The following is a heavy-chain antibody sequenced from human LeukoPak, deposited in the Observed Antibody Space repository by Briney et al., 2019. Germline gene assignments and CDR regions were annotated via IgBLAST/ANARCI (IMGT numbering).Heavy chain of an antibody. V-gene: IGHV5-51*01. CDR2: INPDDSDT. CDR1: GFSFNTYW. Sequence: GESLKISCKGSGFSFNTYWIGWVRHMPGKGLEWMGIINPDDSDTRYSPSFQGQVTMSADKSINTAYLQWSSLKASDTAMYYCARQWWGTDYMPRHNWFDPWGQGTLVTVSS. J-gene: IGHJ5*02. D-gene: IGHD4-11*01. CDR3: ARQWWGTDYMPRHNWFDP.